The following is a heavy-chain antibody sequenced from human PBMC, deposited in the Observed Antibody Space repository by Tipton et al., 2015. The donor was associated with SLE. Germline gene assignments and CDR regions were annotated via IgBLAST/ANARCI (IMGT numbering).Heavy chain of an antibody. V-gene: IGHV4-38-2*01. CDR2: IYHSGST. Sequence: TLSLTCAVSGYSISSGYYWGWIRQPPGKGLEWIGSIYHSGSTNYNPSLKSRVTISVDTSKNQFSLKLSSVTAADTAVYYCARRDDNSNYYYMDVWGKGTTVTVSS. CDR1: GYSISSGYY. D-gene: IGHD4-11*01. CDR3: ARRDDNSNYYYMDV. J-gene: IGHJ6*03.